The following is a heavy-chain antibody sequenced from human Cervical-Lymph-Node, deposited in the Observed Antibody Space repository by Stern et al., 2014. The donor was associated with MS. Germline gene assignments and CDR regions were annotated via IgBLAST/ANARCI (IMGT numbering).Heavy chain of an antibody. V-gene: IGHV3-7*01. CDR3: VRDFVYLQY. Sequence: EVQLVESGGGLVQPGGSLRLSCAASGFTFSGYWMSWVRQAPGKGLEWVAYIKQDGSDKYYVDSVKGRFTISRDNAKNSLYLQMNDLRAEDTAVYFCVRDFVYLQYWGQGTLVTVSS. CDR1: GFTFSGYW. J-gene: IGHJ4*02. D-gene: IGHD2-2*02. CDR2: IKQDGSDK.